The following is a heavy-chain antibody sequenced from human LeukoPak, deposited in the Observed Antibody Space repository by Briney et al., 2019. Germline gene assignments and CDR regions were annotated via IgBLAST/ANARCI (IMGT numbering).Heavy chain of an antibody. V-gene: IGHV3-21*01. J-gene: IGHJ6*02. Sequence: PGGSLRLSCAASGFTFCAYNMNWVRQAPGKGLEWVSSISSSGTSIYYAESSKGRFAISRDNAKNSLYLQMNSLRAEDTAVYYCARHTGPYYSSGSYGLDVWGQGTTVIVSS. CDR1: GFTFCAYN. CDR3: ARHTGPYYSSGSYGLDV. D-gene: IGHD3-10*01. CDR2: ISSSGTSI.